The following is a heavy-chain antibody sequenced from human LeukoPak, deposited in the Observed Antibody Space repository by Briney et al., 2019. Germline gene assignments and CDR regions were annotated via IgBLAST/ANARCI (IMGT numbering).Heavy chain of an antibody. CDR3: ARLGYSGSDAL. J-gene: IGHJ4*02. Sequence: SGTLCLSCAVSGGSISTYYWSWIRQPPGKGLEWIGYIYHSGSTNYNPSLKCRVTISVDTSQNQFYLKLSSVTAADTAVYYCARLGYSGSDALWGQETLVTVSS. D-gene: IGHD5-12*01. V-gene: IGHV4-59*01. CDR1: GGSISTYY. CDR2: IYHSGST.